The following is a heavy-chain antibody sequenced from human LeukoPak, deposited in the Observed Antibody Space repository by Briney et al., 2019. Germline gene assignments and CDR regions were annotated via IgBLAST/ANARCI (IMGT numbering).Heavy chain of an antibody. CDR2: ISRSSDTI. CDR1: GFTFTDYA. J-gene: IGHJ4*02. CDR3: AREGAP. V-gene: IGHV3-48*01. Sequence: GGSLRLSCAVSGFTFTDYAMNWFRQAPGKGLEWLSYISRSSDTIYYADSVKGRFTISRDNAKSSLFLQMNTLRAEDTAVYYCAREGAPWGQGTLVTVSS. D-gene: IGHD1-26*01.